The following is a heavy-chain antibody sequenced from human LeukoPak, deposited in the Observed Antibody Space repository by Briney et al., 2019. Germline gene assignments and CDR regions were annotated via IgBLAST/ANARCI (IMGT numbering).Heavy chain of an antibody. CDR1: GDSVSNNSSA. Sequence: SQTLSLTCAISGDSVSNNSSAWNWIRQSPSRGLEWLGKKYYRCKWFNDYAVSVNSRITITPDTSKNQFSLQLNSVSPDGTAVYYCARVAGTGGSYYRYFDYWGQGTLVTVSS. CDR3: ARVAGTGGSYYRYFDY. V-gene: IGHV6-1*01. D-gene: IGHD1-26*01. CDR2: KYYRCKWFN. J-gene: IGHJ4*02.